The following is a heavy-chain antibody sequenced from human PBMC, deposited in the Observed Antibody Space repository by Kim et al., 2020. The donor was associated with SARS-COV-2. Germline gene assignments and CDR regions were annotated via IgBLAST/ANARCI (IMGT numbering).Heavy chain of an antibody. J-gene: IGHJ4*02. CDR1: GFTFSNAW. CDR3: TTGVVVVPAAPLPFDY. V-gene: IGHV3-15*01. Sequence: GGSLRLSCAASGFTFSNAWMSWVRQAPGKGLEWVGRIKSKTDGGTTDYAAPVKGRFTISRDDSKNTLYLQMNSLKTEDTAVYYCTTGVVVVPAAPLPFDYWGQGTLVTVSS. D-gene: IGHD2-2*01. CDR2: IKSKTDGGTT.